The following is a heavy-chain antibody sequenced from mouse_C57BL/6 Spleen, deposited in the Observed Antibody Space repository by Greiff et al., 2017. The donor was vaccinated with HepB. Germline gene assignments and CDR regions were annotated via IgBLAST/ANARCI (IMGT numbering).Heavy chain of an antibody. D-gene: IGHD1-1*01. CDR3: AREGAYYDYAMDY. CDR1: GYTFTSYW. J-gene: IGHJ4*01. Sequence: QVQLQQPGAELVKPGASVKMSCKASGYTFTSYWITWVKQRPGQGLEWIGDIYPGSGSTNYNEKFKSKATLTVDTSSSTAYMQLSSLTSEDSAVYYCAREGAYYDYAMDYWGQVTSVTVSS. CDR2: IYPGSGST. V-gene: IGHV1-55*01.